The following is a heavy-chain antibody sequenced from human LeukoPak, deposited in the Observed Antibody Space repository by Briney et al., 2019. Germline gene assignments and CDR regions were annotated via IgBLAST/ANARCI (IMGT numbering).Heavy chain of an antibody. Sequence: ASVKVSCKASGGTFSSYAISWVRQAPGQGLEWMGGIIPIFGTANYAQKFQGRVTITADESTSTAYMELSSLRSEDTAVYYCAKDLSTGELLSGAYFDYWGQGTLVTVSS. V-gene: IGHV1-69*13. CDR2: IIPIFGTA. D-gene: IGHD1-26*01. J-gene: IGHJ4*02. CDR1: GGTFSSYA. CDR3: AKDLSTGELLSGAYFDY.